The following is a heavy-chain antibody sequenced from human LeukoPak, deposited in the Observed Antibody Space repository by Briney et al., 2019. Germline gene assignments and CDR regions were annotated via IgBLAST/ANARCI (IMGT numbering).Heavy chain of an antibody. Sequence: ASVKVSCKASGYTFTGYYMHWVRQAPGQGLEWMGWINPNSGGTNYAQKFQGRVTMTRDTSISTAYMELSRLRSDDTAVYYCARSVTMIVVAPHYWGQGTLVTVSS. J-gene: IGHJ4*02. CDR2: INPNSGGT. CDR3: ARSVTMIVVAPHY. V-gene: IGHV1-2*02. D-gene: IGHD3-22*01. CDR1: GYTFTGYY.